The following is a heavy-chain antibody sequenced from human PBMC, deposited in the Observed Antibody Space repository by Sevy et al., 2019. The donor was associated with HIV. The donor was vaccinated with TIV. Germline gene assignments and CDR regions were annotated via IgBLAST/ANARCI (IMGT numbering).Heavy chain of an antibody. CDR3: ARGIFGSGSRQGLGY. CDR2: IKQDGSEN. J-gene: IGHJ4*02. CDR1: GFTSSNNW. D-gene: IGHD3-10*01. Sequence: GGSLRLSCVASGFTSSNNWMTWVRQAQGKGRRGGANIKQDGSENNFGDSVKGRFTITRDNAKNSLYLQMSNLRVEDTAVYYCARGIFGSGSRQGLGYWGQGTLVTVSS. V-gene: IGHV3-7*01.